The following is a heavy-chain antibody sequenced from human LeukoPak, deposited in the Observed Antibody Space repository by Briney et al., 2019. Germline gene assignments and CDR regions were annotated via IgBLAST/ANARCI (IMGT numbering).Heavy chain of an antibody. V-gene: IGHV1-69*01. CDR1: GGTFSSYA. CDR2: IIPIFGTA. Sequence: GSSVKVSCKASGGTFSSYAISWVRQAPGQGLEWMGGIIPIFGTANYAQKFQGRVTITADESTSTAYMEPSSLRSEDTAVYYCARVVIDFGVVIPHYSPNYYYGMDVWGQGTTVTVSS. J-gene: IGHJ6*02. D-gene: IGHD3-3*01. CDR3: ARVVIDFGVVIPHYSPNYYYGMDV.